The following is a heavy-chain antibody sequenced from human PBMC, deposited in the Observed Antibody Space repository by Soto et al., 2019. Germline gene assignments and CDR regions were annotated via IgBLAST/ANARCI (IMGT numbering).Heavy chain of an antibody. J-gene: IGHJ6*02. CDR2: ISYDGSNK. V-gene: IGHV3-30*18. CDR3: GKNRGIAVGGNYNGLDV. CDR1: GFTFSSYG. Sequence: GGSLRLSCAASGFTFSSYGMHWVRQAPGKGLEWVAVISYDGSNKYYADSVKGRFTISRDNSKNTLYLQMNSLRAEDTAVYYYGKNRGIAVGGNYNGLDVWGQGTQVTVPS. D-gene: IGHD6-19*01.